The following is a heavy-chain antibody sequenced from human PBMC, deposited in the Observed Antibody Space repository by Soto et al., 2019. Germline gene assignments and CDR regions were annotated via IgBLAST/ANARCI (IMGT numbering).Heavy chain of an antibody. CDR3: ARRYAGNFDY. CDR2: IYHSGST. Sequence: LSLTCAVSGGSISSGGYSWSWIRQPPGKGLEWIGYIYHSGSTNYNPSLKSRVTISVDTSKNQFSLKLSSVTAADTAVYYCARRYAGNFDYWGQGTLVTVSS. D-gene: IGHD2-8*01. J-gene: IGHJ4*02. CDR1: GGSISSGGYS. V-gene: IGHV4-30-2*01.